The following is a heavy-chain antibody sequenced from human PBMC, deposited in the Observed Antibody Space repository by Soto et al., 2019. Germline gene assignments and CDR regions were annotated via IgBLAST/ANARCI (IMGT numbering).Heavy chain of an antibody. CDR1: GYTLPEVS. Sequence: GASVKVSCKVSGYTLPEVSMHWVRQAPGKGLEWMGGFDPEEGETVHAQQFQGRVTMTEDTSKDTVFLEVRSLRSEDTAVYFCTLCPRRSRSYYYYGMDVWGQGTTVTVSS. CDR3: TLCPRRSRSYYYYGMDV. CDR2: FDPEEGET. J-gene: IGHJ6*02. V-gene: IGHV1-24*01.